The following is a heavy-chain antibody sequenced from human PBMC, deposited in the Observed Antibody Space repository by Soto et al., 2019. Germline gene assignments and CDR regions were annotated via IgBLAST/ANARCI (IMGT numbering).Heavy chain of an antibody. D-gene: IGHD2-2*01. CDR1: GGTFSTYT. J-gene: IGHJ6*02. Sequence: QVQLVQSGAEVKKPGSSLKVSCKASGGTFSTYTINWVRQAPGQGLEWMGGIIPMFGTANYAQKFQGRVTITADESTSTAYMELRSLRSEDTAVYYCARRYCISTICHYYGMDVWGQGTTVTVSS. V-gene: IGHV1-69*12. CDR3: ARRYCISTICHYYGMDV. CDR2: IIPMFGTA.